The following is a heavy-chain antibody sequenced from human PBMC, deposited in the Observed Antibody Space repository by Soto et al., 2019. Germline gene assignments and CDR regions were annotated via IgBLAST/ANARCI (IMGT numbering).Heavy chain of an antibody. CDR2: IIPIFVTA. Sequence: QVQLVQSGAEVKKPGSSVKVSCKASGGTFSSYAISWVRQAPGQGLEWMGGIIPIFVTANYAQKFQGRVTITADESTSTAYRDLSSLRSEDTAVYYCARGELGIGYYYYYGMDVWCQGTTVTVSS. CDR1: GGTFSSYA. J-gene: IGHJ6*02. CDR3: ARGELGIGYYYYYGMDV. V-gene: IGHV1-69*01. D-gene: IGHD7-27*01.